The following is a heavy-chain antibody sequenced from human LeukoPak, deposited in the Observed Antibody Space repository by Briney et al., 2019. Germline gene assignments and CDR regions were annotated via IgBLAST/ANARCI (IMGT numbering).Heavy chain of an antibody. CDR2: IGATGDT. CDR3: VLGAYWNDDKNAFHI. CDR1: GLTFSSYD. Sequence: GGSLRLSCAASGLTFSSYDMHWIRQAPVKGLEWVSSIGATGDTYYTVSVKGRFTISRENAKKSVYLQMSSLSAGDTAVYSCVLGAYWNDDKNAFHIWGPGTMVTVSS. J-gene: IGHJ3*02. V-gene: IGHV3-13*01. D-gene: IGHD1-1*01.